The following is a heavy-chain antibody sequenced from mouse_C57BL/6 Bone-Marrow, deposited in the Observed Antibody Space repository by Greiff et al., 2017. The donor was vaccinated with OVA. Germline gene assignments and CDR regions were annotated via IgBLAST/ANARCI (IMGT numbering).Heavy chain of an antibody. Sequence: QVQLQQSGPELVKPGASVKISCKASGYAFSSSWMNWVKQRPGKGLEWIGRIYPGDGDTNYNGKFKGKATLTADKSSSTAYMQLSSLTSEDSAVYFCARSNYGSSLVTCYAMDYWGQGTSVTVSS. CDR2: IYPGDGDT. V-gene: IGHV1-82*01. D-gene: IGHD1-1*01. CDR3: ARSNYGSSLVTCYAMDY. CDR1: GYAFSSSW. J-gene: IGHJ4*01.